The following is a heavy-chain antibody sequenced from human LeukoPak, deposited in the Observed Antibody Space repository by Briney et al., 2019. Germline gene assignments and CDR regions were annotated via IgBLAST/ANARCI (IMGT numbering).Heavy chain of an antibody. J-gene: IGHJ5*02. Sequence: GGSLEISWKGSGYNFTDYWIGWVRQVPGKGLEGMGIIYPGDSDTRYSPSFQGQVTISVDKSLNTAYLQWTSLKASDSAMYYCARRLYYYESSGYFLGWFDPWGQGTLVTVSS. CDR2: IYPGDSDT. V-gene: IGHV5-51*01. D-gene: IGHD3-22*01. CDR1: GYNFTDYW. CDR3: ARRLYYYESSGYFLGWFDP.